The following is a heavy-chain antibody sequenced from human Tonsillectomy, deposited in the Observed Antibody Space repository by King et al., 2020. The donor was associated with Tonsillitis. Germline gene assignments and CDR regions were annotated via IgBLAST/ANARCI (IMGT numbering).Heavy chain of an antibody. Sequence: QLVQSGAEVKKPGESLRISCKGSGYSFTSYWISWVRQMPGKGLEWMGRIDPSDSYTNYSPSFQGHVTISADKSISTAYLQWSSLKASDTAMYYCARVRADDYSNYNWFDPWGQGTLVTVSS. V-gene: IGHV5-10-1*03. J-gene: IGHJ5*02. D-gene: IGHD4-11*01. CDR1: GYSFTSYW. CDR2: IDPSDSYT. CDR3: ARVRADDYSNYNWFDP.